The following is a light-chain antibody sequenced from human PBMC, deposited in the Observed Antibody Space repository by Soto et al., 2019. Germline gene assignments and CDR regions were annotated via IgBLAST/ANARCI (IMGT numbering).Light chain of an antibody. CDR2: QTS. CDR1: QYINTR. Sequence: EIVLTQSPATLSSFHGDRVTLSCRASQYINTRLAWYQHRPGQAPRLLIYQTSIRAAGIPARFSASGSGTDFTLTISDVQPEDFALYYCHQRQGWPRTFGQGTKVDI. J-gene: IGKJ1*01. CDR3: HQRQGWPRT. V-gene: IGKV3-11*01.